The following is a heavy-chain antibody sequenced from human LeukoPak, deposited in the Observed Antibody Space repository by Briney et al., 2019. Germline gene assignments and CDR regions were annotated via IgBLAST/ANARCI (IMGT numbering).Heavy chain of an antibody. CDR3: AKDLGGEGGSGFPGQ. Sequence: PGGSLRLSCATSGFTFSNYAVSWVRQAPGKGLEWVSSISGSGGTTYYTDSVKGRFTISRDNSKTTLFLQMNSLRAEDTAIYYCAKDLGGEGGSGFPGQWGQGTLVTVSS. CDR2: ISGSGGTT. J-gene: IGHJ4*02. CDR1: GFTFSNYA. V-gene: IGHV3-23*01. D-gene: IGHD3-10*01.